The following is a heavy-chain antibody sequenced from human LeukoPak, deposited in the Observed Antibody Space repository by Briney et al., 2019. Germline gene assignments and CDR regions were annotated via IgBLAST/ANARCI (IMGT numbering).Heavy chain of an antibody. J-gene: IGHJ4*02. CDR2: LSSSSDYI. CDR3: AREGNCAGTTCHFDF. D-gene: IGHD2-2*01. Sequence: GGSLRLSCAASGFTFSSYRVTWVLQAPGKGLEWVSSLSSSSDYIYYADSVKGRFTISRDNAKNSLYLQMNSLTVADTAVYYCAREGNCAGTTCHFDFWGQGTLVTVSS. V-gene: IGHV3-21*01. CDR1: GFTFSSYR.